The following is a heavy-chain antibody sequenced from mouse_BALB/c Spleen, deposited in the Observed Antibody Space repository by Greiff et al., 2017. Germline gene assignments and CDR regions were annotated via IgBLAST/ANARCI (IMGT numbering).Heavy chain of an antibody. D-gene: IGHD1-1*01. J-gene: IGHJ4*01. V-gene: IGHV5-6-3*01. CDR2: INSNGGST. CDR1: GFTFSSYG. CDR3: ARDSYGDAMDY. Sequence: EVHLVESGGGLVQPGGSLKLSCAASGFTFSSYGMSWVRQTPDKRLELVATINSNGGSTYYPDSVKGRFTISRDNAKNTLYLQMSSLKSEDTAMYYCARDSYGDAMDYWGQGTSVTVSA.